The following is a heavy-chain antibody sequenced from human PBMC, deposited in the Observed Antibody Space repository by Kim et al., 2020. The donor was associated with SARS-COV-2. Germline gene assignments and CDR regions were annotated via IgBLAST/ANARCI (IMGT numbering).Heavy chain of an antibody. Sequence: SETLSLTCTVSGGSISSYYWSWIRQPPGKGLEWIGYIYYSGSTNYNPSLKSRVTISVDTSKNQFSLKLSSVTAADTAVYYCARVGEYYYDSSGYYYPLIFDYWDQGTLVTVSS. CDR3: ARVGEYYYDSSGYYYPLIFDY. J-gene: IGHJ4*02. D-gene: IGHD3-22*01. V-gene: IGHV4-59*01. CDR2: IYYSGST. CDR1: GGSISSYY.